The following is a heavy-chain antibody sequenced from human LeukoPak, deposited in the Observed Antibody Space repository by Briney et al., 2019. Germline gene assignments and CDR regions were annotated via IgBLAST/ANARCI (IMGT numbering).Heavy chain of an antibody. Sequence: PGGSLRLSCAASGFTVSSNYMSWVRQAPGKGLEWVSVIYSGGSTYYADSVKGRFTISRDNSKNTLYLQMNSLRAEDTAVYYCARVHYDILTGYYYYFDYWGQGTLVTVSS. CDR1: GFTVSSNY. J-gene: IGHJ4*02. V-gene: IGHV3-53*01. CDR2: IYSGGST. D-gene: IGHD3-9*01. CDR3: ARVHYDILTGYYYYFDY.